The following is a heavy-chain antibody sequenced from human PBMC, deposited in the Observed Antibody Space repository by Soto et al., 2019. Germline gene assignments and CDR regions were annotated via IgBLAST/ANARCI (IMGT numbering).Heavy chain of an antibody. CDR2: ISYSGST. D-gene: IGHD2-2*01. J-gene: IGHJ4*02. CDR1: GGSISSGGYY. CDR3: ASSTQGDYRLLPFDY. V-gene: IGHV4-31*03. Sequence: QVQLQESGPGLVKPSQTLSLTCTVSGGSISSGGYYWSWIRQHPGKVLVWIGYISYSGSTYFNPSLKSRVTISIDASKNQFSLTLSSVTAADTAVYVCASSTQGDYRLLPFDYWGQGTLVTVSS.